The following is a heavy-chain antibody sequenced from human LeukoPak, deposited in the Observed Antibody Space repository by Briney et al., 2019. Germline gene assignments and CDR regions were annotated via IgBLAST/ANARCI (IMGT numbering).Heavy chain of an antibody. D-gene: IGHD5-12*01. CDR3: ARDLKWLRKFDY. CDR1: GGSFSGYY. V-gene: IGHV4-34*01. Sequence: PSETLSLTCAVYGGSFSGYYWSWIRQPPGKGLEWIGEINHSGSTNYNPSLKSRVTISVDTSKNQFSLKLSSVTAADTAVYYCARDLKWLRKFDYWGQGTLVTVSS. J-gene: IGHJ4*02. CDR2: INHSGST.